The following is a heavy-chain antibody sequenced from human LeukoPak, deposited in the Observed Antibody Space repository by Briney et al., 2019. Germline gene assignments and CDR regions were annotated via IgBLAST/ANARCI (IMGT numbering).Heavy chain of an antibody. V-gene: IGHV5-51*01. J-gene: IGHJ4*02. Sequence: GESLKISCKGSGYSFTSYWIGWVRQMPGKGLEWMGIIYPGDSDTRYSPSFQGQVTISADKSISTAYLQWSSLKASDTAMYYCARLVPTYYYDSSGNYWGQGTLVTVSS. CDR3: ARLVPTYYYDSSGNY. CDR1: GYSFTSYW. CDR2: IYPGDSDT. D-gene: IGHD3-22*01.